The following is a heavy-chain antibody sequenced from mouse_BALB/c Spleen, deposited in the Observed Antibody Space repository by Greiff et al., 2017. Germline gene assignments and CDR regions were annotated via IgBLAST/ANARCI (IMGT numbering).Heavy chain of an antibody. CDR1: GFSLTSYG. CDR2: IWAGGST. Sequence: QVQLKASGPGLVAPSQSLSITCTVSGFSLTSYGVHWVRQPPGKGLEWLGVIWAGGSTNYNSALMSRLSISKDNSKSQVFLKMNSLQTDDTAMYYCARDYYCSSYPFAYWGQGTLVTVSA. CDR3: ARDYYCSSYPFAY. J-gene: IGHJ3*01. D-gene: IGHD1-1*01. V-gene: IGHV2-9*02.